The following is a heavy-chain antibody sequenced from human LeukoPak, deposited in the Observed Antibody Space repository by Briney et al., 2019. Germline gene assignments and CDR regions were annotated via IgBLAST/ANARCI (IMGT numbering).Heavy chain of an antibody. D-gene: IGHD6-19*01. CDR1: GYTFSSYA. V-gene: IGHV3-30-3*01. J-gene: IGHJ6*02. CDR3: AKDPIAVAGNNYYGMDV. Sequence: HPGRSLRLSCAASGYTFSSYAMHWVRQAPGKGLEWVAVISYDGSNKYYADSVKGRFTISRDNSKNTLYLQMDSLRAEDTAVYYCAKDPIAVAGNNYYGMDVWGQGTTVTVSS. CDR2: ISYDGSNK.